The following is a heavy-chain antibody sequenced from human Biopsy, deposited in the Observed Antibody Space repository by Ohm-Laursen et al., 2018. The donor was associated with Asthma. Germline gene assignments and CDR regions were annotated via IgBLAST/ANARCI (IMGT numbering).Heavy chain of an antibody. D-gene: IGHD3-10*01. CDR1: GYTFNGAG. J-gene: IGHJ6*02. V-gene: IGHV1-18*01. CDR3: ARAVDYSHYYGIDV. CDR2: ISVYNGNT. Sequence: VASVKVSCKTSGYTFNGAGITWARQAPGQGLEWMGWISVYNGNTKVAQKLQDRVTMITDTSTSTAYMELRSLGSDDTAVYFCARAVDYSHYYGIDVWGQGTTVTVS.